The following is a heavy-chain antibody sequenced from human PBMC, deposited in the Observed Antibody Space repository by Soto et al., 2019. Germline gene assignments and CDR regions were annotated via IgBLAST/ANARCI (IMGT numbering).Heavy chain of an antibody. CDR2: IVVGSGSA. J-gene: IGHJ4*01. CDR1: GLTFSSSA. D-gene: IGHD5-12*01. V-gene: IGHV1-58*01. Sequence: ASVKVSCKTSGLTFSSSAVQWVRQARGQRLEWIGWIVVGSGSAKYAQKFQERVTITRDMSTSTAYMELSSLRSEDTAVYYCAAPPNRDAYNYGYWG. CDR3: AAPPNRDAYNYGY.